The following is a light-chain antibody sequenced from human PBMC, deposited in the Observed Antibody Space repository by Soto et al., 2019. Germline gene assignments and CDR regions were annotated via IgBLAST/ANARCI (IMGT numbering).Light chain of an antibody. CDR3: VIWHGYGWV. V-gene: IGLV5-45*03. Sequence: QPVLTQPSSLSASPGASASLTCTLRSGFDVGTCKIYWYQQRPGSPPQYLLTYKSDSDNQQGSGVPSRFSGSKDASANAGILLISGLQSDDEADYYCVIWHGYGWVFGGGTKLTVL. CDR2: YKSDSDN. CDR1: SGFDVGTCK. J-gene: IGLJ3*02.